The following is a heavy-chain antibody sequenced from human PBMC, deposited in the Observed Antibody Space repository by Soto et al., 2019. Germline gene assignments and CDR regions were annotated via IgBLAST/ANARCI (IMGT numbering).Heavy chain of an antibody. Sequence: SETLSLTCAVYGGSFSVYYWSWIRHPPGKGLEWIGEINHSGSTNYNPSLKSRVTISVDTSKNQFSLKLSSVTAADTAVYYCARGRDYYGSGSYYLTFFDYWGQGTLVTVSS. CDR3: ARGRDYYGSGSYYLTFFDY. D-gene: IGHD3-10*01. CDR1: GGSFSVYY. V-gene: IGHV4-34*01. CDR2: INHSGST. J-gene: IGHJ4*02.